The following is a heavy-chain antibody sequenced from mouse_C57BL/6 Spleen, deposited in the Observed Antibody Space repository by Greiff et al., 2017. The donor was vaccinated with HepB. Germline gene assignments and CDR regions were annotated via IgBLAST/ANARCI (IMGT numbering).Heavy chain of an antibody. J-gene: IGHJ4*01. V-gene: IGHV2-2*01. CDR1: GFSLTSYG. D-gene: IGHD2-2*01. CDR2: IWSGGST. CDR3: ARRDGYDDYYAMDY. Sequence: QVQLQQSGPGLVQPSQSLSITCTVSGFSLTSYGVHWVRQSPGKGLEWLGVIWSGGSTDYNAAFISRLSISKDNSKSQVFFKMNSLQADDTAIYYCARRDGYDDYYAMDYWGQGTSVTVSS.